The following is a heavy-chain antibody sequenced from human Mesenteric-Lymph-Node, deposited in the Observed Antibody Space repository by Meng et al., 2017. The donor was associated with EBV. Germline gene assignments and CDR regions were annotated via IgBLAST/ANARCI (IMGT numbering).Heavy chain of an antibody. CDR3: AGGDYVNQFNY. J-gene: IGHJ4*02. Sequence: QLKLNVTGSGLEMLSQTLSLTVTGSGGSFNSGGYAWSWIRQSPEKGLEWIGYVHLSWLTYYHPSLETRGIISLERSKNQFSLKLTSVTAADTAVYYCAGGDYVNQFNYWGQGTLVTVSS. CDR1: GGSFNSGGYA. V-gene: IGHV4-30-2*06. D-gene: IGHD4-17*01. CDR2: VHLSWLT.